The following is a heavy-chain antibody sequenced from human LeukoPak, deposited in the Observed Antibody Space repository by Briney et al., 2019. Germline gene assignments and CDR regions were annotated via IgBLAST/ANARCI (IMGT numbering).Heavy chain of an antibody. V-gene: IGHV1-69*04. CDR3: ARTSYGDYVGIYYFDY. Sequence: GASVKVSCKASGYTFTSYDINWVRQATGQGLEWMGRIIPILGIANYAQKFQGRVTITADKSTSTAYMELSSLRSEDTAVYYCARTSYGDYVGIYYFDYWGQGTLVTVSS. CDR2: IIPILGIA. CDR1: GYTFTSYD. D-gene: IGHD4-17*01. J-gene: IGHJ4*02.